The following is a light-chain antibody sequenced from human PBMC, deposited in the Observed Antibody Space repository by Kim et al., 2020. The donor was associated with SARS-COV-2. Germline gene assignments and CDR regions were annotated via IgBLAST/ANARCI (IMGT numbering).Light chain of an antibody. J-gene: IGLJ1*01. V-gene: IGLV3-1*01. CDR2: QDS. CDR1: KLVDKS. Sequence: PGQTASITCSGYKLVDKSTSWYQHKPGQSPVVVIYQDSQRPSGIPERFSGSNSGNTATLTISETQAMDEADYYCLAWDSSTHNYVFGTGTKVTVL. CDR3: LAWDSSTHNYV.